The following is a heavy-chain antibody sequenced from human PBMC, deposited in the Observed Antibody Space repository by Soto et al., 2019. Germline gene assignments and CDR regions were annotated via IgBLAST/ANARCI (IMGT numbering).Heavy chain of an antibody. J-gene: IGHJ4*02. Sequence: DVQLLESGGGLVQPGGSLRLSCAASGFSFSSYAMVWVRHAPGKGLEWVAVISASGGSSYFADSAKGRFPLSRDNYKNVLSLEMNSLRAEDTAIYFCAKGSIEYSASVDNWGQGTLVVVSS. CDR3: AKGSIEYSASVDN. CDR2: ISASGGSS. D-gene: IGHD5-12*01. V-gene: IGHV3-23*01. CDR1: GFSFSSYA.